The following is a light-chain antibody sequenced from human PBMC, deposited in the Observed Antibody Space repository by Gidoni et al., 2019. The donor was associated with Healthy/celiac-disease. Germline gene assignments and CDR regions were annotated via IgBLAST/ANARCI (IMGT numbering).Light chain of an antibody. Sequence: QSALPQPPSVSASPGQPVTISCTGTSSDVGGYNYFSWYQQHPGKAPKLMIYDVSKRPSGVPDRFSGSKCGNTASLTISGLQAEDEADYYCCSYAGSYVYVFGTGTKVTVL. V-gene: IGLV2-11*01. CDR3: CSYAGSYVYV. CDR1: SSDVGGYNY. J-gene: IGLJ1*01. CDR2: DVS.